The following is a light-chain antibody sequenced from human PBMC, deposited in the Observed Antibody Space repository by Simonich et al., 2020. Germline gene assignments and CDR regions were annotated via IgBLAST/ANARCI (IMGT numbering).Light chain of an antibody. Sequence: DIVMTQSPDSLAVSLGERATINCKSSQSVLYSSNNKNYLAWYQQKPGQPPKLLIYWASTRESVVPDRFSGIGSGTYFTLTISSLQAEDVAVYYCQQYYSTPWTFGQGTKVEIK. J-gene: IGKJ1*01. CDR1: QSVLYSSNNKNY. CDR2: WAS. CDR3: QQYYSTPWT. V-gene: IGKV4-1*01.